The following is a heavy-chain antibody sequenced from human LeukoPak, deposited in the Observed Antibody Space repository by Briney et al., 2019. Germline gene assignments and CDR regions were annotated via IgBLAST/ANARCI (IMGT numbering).Heavy chain of an antibody. CDR3: AKAPVTTCRGAFCYPFDY. Sequence: GGSLRLSCAASGFSFSSYAMSWVRQAPGKGLEWVSAISGSGGSTYYADSVKGRFTISRDNSKNTLYLQMNSLRAEDTAVYYCAKAPVTTCRGAFCYPFDYWGLGTLVTVSS. V-gene: IGHV3-23*01. CDR1: GFSFSSYA. D-gene: IGHD2-15*01. J-gene: IGHJ4*02. CDR2: ISGSGGST.